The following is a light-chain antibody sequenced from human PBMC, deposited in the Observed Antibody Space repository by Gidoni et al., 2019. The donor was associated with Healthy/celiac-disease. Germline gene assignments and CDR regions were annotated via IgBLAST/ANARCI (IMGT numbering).Light chain of an antibody. Sequence: RASQSVSSNLAWYQQKPGQAPRLLIYGASTRATGIPARFSGSGSGTEFTLTISSLQSEDFAVYYCQQYNNWPQTCXXXTKVEIK. V-gene: IGKV3-15*01. CDR1: QSVSSN. J-gene: IGKJ1*01. CDR3: QQYNNWPQT. CDR2: GAS.